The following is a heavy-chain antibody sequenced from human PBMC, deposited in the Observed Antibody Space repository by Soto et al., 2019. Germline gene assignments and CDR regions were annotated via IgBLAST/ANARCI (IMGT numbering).Heavy chain of an antibody. V-gene: IGHV1-18*01. CDR3: ERGGIRVANRPDYYYDLDV. D-gene: IGHD5-12*01. CDR1: WYTCKTHG. Sequence: VPVKVSRKVLWYTCKTHGLNSVRQAPGQGTEWMGWVSPCNDNTYYAWGLQGRGTMTIDTCSNTAYMSLLSQRTDDTANYYRERGGIRVANRPDYYYDLDVWGQGTPVTVSS. J-gene: IGHJ6*02. CDR2: VSPCNDNT.